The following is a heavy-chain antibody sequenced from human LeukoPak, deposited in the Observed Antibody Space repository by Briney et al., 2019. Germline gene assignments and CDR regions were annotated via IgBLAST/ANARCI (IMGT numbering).Heavy chain of an antibody. D-gene: IGHD3-10*01. CDR1: GFTFSSYG. CDR2: ISGSGGST. V-gene: IGHV3-23*01. J-gene: IGHJ3*01. Sequence: PGGSLRLSCAASGFTFSSYGMSWVRQAPGKGLEWVSAISGSGGSTYYADSVKGRFTISRDNSKNTLYLQMNSLRAEDTAVYYCAKEGDYYGSESYRDGFDLWGQGTMVTVSS. CDR3: AKEGDYYGSESYRDGFDL.